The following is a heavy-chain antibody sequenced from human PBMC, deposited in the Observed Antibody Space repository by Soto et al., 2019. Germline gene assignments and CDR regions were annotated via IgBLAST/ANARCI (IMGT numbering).Heavy chain of an antibody. D-gene: IGHD6-19*01. CDR1: AGSMSPDY. Sequence: SETRSLTWTVSAGSMSPDYWNWIRQPPGKGLEWIGHIYYRGSTNYNPSLKSRGTISVDTSKNQFSLKLRSVTAADTAVYYCARVQYTNGCYPFAYWGRGTLVT. J-gene: IGHJ4*02. V-gene: IGHV4-59*08. CDR3: ARVQYTNGCYPFAY. CDR2: IYYRGST.